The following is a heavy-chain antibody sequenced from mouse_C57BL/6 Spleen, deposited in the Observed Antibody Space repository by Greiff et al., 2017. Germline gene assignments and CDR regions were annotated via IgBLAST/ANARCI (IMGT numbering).Heavy chain of an antibody. CDR1: GFTFIDYG. D-gene: IGHD4-1*01. CDR2: ISSGSSTI. CDR3: ARKDSGTGYFDY. V-gene: IGHV5-17*01. J-gene: IGHJ2*01. Sequence: EVMLVESGGGLVKPGGSLKLSCAASGFTFIDYGMHWVRQAPEKGLEWVAYISSGSSTIYYADTVKGRFTISRDNAKNTLFLQMTSLRSEDTAMYYCARKDSGTGYFDYWGQGTTLTVSS.